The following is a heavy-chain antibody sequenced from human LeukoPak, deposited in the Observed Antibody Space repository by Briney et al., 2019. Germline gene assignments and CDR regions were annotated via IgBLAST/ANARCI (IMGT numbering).Heavy chain of an antibody. D-gene: IGHD3-22*01. CDR2: INPSGGST. CDR3: ARVGGRNYYDSSGYYLEAFDY. CDR1: GYTFTSYY. V-gene: IGHV1-46*01. Sequence: ASVKVSCKASGYTFTSYYMHWVRQAPGQGLGWMGIINPSGGSTSYAQKFQGGVTMTRDTSTSTVYMELSSLRSEDTAVYYCARVGGRNYYDSSGYYLEAFDYWGQGNLVTVSS. J-gene: IGHJ4*02.